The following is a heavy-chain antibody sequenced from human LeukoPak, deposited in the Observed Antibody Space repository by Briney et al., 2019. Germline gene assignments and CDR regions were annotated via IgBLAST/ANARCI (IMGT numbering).Heavy chain of an antibody. V-gene: IGHV3-30-3*01. D-gene: IGHD2-15*01. CDR2: ISYDGSNR. CDR3: ARDRVVVAATVWFDP. CDR1: GFTFSSYA. Sequence: GRSLRLSCAASGFTFSSYAMHWVRQAPGKGLEWVAVISYDGSNRYYADSVKGRFTISRDNSKNTLYLQMNSLRAEDTAVYYCARDRVVVAATVWFDPWGQGTLVTVSS. J-gene: IGHJ5*02.